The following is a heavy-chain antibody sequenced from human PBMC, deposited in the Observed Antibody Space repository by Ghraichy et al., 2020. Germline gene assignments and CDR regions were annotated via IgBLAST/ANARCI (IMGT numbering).Heavy chain of an antibody. D-gene: IGHD2-8*01. CDR2: ISGSGGST. Sequence: GESLNISCAASGFTFSSYAMSWVRQAPGKGLEWVSAISGSGGSTYYADSVKGRFTISRDNSKNTLYLQMNSLRAEDTAVYYCATRTNADPYYFDYWGQGTLVTVSS. J-gene: IGHJ4*02. V-gene: IGHV3-23*01. CDR1: GFTFSSYA. CDR3: ATRTNADPYYFDY.